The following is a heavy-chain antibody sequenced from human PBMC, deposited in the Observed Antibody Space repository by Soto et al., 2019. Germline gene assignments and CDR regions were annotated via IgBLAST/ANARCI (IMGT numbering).Heavy chain of an antibody. V-gene: IGHV3-23*01. Sequence: EVQLLESGGGLVQPGGSLRLSCAASGFTFRSYAMSWVRQAPGKGLEWVSAVSGYGDSTYYADSVKGRFTISRDNSKNTLYLQMNSLRTDDTAVYYCAKRPETGYSAFDSWGQGTLVTVSS. CDR1: GFTFRSYA. J-gene: IGHJ4*02. D-gene: IGHD3-9*01. CDR3: AKRPETGYSAFDS. CDR2: VSGYGDST.